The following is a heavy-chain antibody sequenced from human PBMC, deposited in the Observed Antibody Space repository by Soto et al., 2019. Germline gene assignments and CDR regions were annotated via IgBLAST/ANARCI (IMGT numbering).Heavy chain of an antibody. CDR3: ARVSTAMVRRDFDY. CDR2: ISAYNGNT. V-gene: IGHV1-18*01. J-gene: IGHJ4*02. Sequence: ASVKVSCQASGYAFTSYGISWVRQAPGQGLEWMGWISAYNGNTNYAQKLQGRVTMTTDTSTSTAYMELRSLRSDDPAVYYCARVSTAMVRRDFDYWGQGTLVTVSS. CDR1: GYAFTSYG. D-gene: IGHD5-18*01.